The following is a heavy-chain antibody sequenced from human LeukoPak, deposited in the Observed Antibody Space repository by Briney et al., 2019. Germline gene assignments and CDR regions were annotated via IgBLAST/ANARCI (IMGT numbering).Heavy chain of an antibody. CDR2: ISGSGGST. J-gene: IGHJ6*02. CDR3: AKESYYDFWSGYYIPADYYYGMDV. Sequence: GGSLRLSCAASGFTFSSYAMSWVRQAPGKGLEWVSAISGSGGSTYYADSVKGRFAISRDNSKNTLYLQMNSLRAEDTAVYYCAKESYYDFWSGYYIPADYYYGMDVWGQGTTVTVSS. D-gene: IGHD3-3*01. CDR1: GFTFSSYA. V-gene: IGHV3-23*01.